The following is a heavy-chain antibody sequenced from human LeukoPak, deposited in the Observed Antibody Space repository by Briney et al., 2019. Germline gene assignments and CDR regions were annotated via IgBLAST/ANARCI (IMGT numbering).Heavy chain of an antibody. CDR1: GGSFSGYY. D-gene: IGHD1-26*01. J-gene: IGHJ4*02. V-gene: IGHV3-21*01. CDR2: ISSSSSYI. CDR3: ARDSGSDRSLRY. Sequence: ETLSLTCAVYGGSFSGYYWSWIRQPPGKGLEWVSSISSSSSYIYYADSVKGRFTISRDNAKNSLYLQMNSLRAEDTAVYYCARDSGSDRSLRYWGQGTLVTVSS.